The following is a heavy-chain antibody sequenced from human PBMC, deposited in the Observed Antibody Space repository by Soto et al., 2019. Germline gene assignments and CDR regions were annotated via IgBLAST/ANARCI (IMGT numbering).Heavy chain of an antibody. Sequence: QVQLQESGPGLVKPSETLSLTCTVSGGSISSYYWSWIRQPPGKGLEWIGYIYYSGSTNYNPSLKSRVTISVDTSKNQFSLKLSSVTAADTAVYYCAGSQGGIAAATYYFDYWGQGTLVTVSS. J-gene: IGHJ4*02. CDR2: IYYSGST. CDR3: AGSQGGIAAATYYFDY. CDR1: GGSISSYY. V-gene: IGHV4-59*01. D-gene: IGHD6-13*01.